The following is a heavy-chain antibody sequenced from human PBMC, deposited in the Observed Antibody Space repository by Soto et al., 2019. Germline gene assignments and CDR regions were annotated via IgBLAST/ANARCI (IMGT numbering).Heavy chain of an antibody. V-gene: IGHV3-23*01. CDR3: AKERSSGWSFDY. CDR1: GFTFSTYA. J-gene: IGHJ4*02. Sequence: EVQLLESGGGLVQPGGSLRLSCAASGFTFSTYAMNWVRQAPGKGLEWVSGISGSGDSIYYVDSVKGPCTVSRANSKTTLYLQMTSLTAEHTAVFYCAKERSSGWSFDYWGQGTLVTVSS. CDR2: ISGSGDSI. D-gene: IGHD6-19*01.